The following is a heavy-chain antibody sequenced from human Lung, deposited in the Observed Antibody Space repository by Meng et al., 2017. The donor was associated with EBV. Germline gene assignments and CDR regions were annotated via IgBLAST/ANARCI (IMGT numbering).Heavy chain of an antibody. CDR3: ARGGNFDP. CDR2: ININTGNP. J-gene: IGHJ5*02. Sequence: QVQLVQSGSELKKPGDSVKVSCQAAGYTFTSSSMNWVRHAPGQGLEWMGWININTGNPTYAQGFTGRFVFSSDTSVSTANLQISSLKAEDTAVYYCARGGNFDPWGQGTLVTVSS. D-gene: IGHD2/OR15-2a*01. V-gene: IGHV7-4-1*02. CDR1: GYTFTSSS.